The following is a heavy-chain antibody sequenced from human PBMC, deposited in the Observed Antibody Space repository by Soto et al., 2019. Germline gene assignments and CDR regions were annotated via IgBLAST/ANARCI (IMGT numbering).Heavy chain of an antibody. V-gene: IGHV3-23*01. J-gene: IGHJ4*02. CDR1: GFTFSSYA. Sequence: GGSLRLSCAASGFTFSSYAMSWVRQAPGKGLEWVSAISGSGGSTYYADSVKGRFTISRDNSKNTLYLQMNSLRAEDTALYYCAKALMVRGVVFDYWGQGTLVTVSS. D-gene: IGHD3-10*01. CDR3: AKALMVRGVVFDY. CDR2: ISGSGGST.